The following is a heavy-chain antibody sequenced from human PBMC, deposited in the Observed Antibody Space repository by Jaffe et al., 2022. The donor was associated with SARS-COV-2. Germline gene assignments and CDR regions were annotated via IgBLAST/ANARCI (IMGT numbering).Heavy chain of an antibody. D-gene: IGHD4-4*01. V-gene: IGHV3-74*03. CDR1: GFIFSGYW. CDR2: INGDGYSI. J-gene: IGHJ4*03. Sequence: EVQLVESGGGLVQPGGSLRLSCAASGFIFSGYWMHWVRQAPGKGLVWVSRINGDGYSITYADSVKGRFTISRDNAKNTLYLQLSSLRAEDAAVYYCARVAGSGDDYNSLGYWGQGTLVTVSS. CDR3: ARVAGSGDDYNSLGY.